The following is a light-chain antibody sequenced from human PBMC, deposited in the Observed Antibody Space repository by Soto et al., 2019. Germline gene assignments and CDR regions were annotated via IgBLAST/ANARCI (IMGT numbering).Light chain of an antibody. V-gene: IGKV1-6*01. CDR1: QDIRND. CDR2: TAS. Sequence: AIQMTQSPSSLSASVGDRVTITCRASQDIRNDLGWFQQKPGKAPKLLINTASTLQSGVSSRFSGSGSGTDFTLTLSSLQPEYFATYYRLHDYIYPWTFGQGTQVE. J-gene: IGKJ1*01. CDR3: LHDYIYPWT.